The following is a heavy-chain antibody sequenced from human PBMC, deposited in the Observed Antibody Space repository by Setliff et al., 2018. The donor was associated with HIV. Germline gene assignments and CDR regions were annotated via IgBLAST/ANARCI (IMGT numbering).Heavy chain of an antibody. D-gene: IGHD1-1*01. Sequence: GASVKVSCKASGYTFTSYYMHWVRQAPGQGLEWMGIINPSGGGTTYARKFQGRVTGTTDTTTTTVYMELSGLSSEDTAVYYCARATEAGTIDYWGQGTRVTVSS. J-gene: IGHJ4*02. CDR1: GYTFTSYY. CDR3: ARATEAGTIDY. V-gene: IGHV1-46*01. CDR2: INPSGGGT.